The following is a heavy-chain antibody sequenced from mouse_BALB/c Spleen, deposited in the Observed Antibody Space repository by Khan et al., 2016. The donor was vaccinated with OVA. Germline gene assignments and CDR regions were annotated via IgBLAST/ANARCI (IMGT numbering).Heavy chain of an antibody. J-gene: IGHJ3*01. CDR3: ARGGGFAY. CDR2: ISTYYGHT. V-gene: IGHV1S137*01. CDR1: GYTFTDYA. Sequence: QVQLKQSGPELVRPGVSVKISCKGSGYTFTDYAMHWVKQSHAKSLEWIGVISTYYGHTDYNQKFKGKATMTVDKSSSTAYMELARLTSEDSAIYYCARGGGFAYWGQGTLVTVSA.